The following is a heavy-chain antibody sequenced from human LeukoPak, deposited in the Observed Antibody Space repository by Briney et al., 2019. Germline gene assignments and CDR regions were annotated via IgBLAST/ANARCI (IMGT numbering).Heavy chain of an antibody. J-gene: IGHJ6*02. CDR3: ALQTRYYYGMDV. Sequence: ASVTVSCKASGYTFTGYYMHWVRQAPGQGLEWMGWINPNSGGTNYAQKFQGRVTMTRDTSISTAYMELSRLRSDDTAVYYCALQTRYYYGMDVWGQGTTVTVSS. CDR2: INPNSGGT. V-gene: IGHV1-2*02. CDR1: GYTFTGYY.